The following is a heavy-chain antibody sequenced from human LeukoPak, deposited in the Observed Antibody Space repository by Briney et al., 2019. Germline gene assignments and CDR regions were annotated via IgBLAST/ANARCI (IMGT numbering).Heavy chain of an antibody. CDR2: TYYRSTWYN. D-gene: IGHD2-2*01. CDR1: GDSVSSNSVT. Sequence: SQTLSLACAISGDSVSSNSVTWNWIRQFPSRGLEWLGRTYYRSTWYNDYAVSVRGRITVNPDTSKNQFSLHLNSVTPEDTAVYYCARRLTQYDCFDPWGQGILVTVSS. V-gene: IGHV6-1*01. CDR3: ARRLTQYDCFDP. J-gene: IGHJ5*02.